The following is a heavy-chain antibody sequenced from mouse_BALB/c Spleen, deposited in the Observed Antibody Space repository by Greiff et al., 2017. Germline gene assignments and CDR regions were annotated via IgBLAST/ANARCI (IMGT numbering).Heavy chain of an antibody. CDR2: ISSGGSYT. D-gene: IGHD3-3*01. Sequence: EVQRVESGGGLVKPGGSLKLSCAASGFTFSSYAMSWVRQTPEKRLEWVATISSGGSYTYYPDSVKGRFTISRDNAKNTLYRQMSSLRSEDTAMYYCARRGRGAWFAYWGQGTLVTVSA. V-gene: IGHV5-9-3*01. J-gene: IGHJ3*01. CDR3: ARRGRGAWFAY. CDR1: GFTFSSYA.